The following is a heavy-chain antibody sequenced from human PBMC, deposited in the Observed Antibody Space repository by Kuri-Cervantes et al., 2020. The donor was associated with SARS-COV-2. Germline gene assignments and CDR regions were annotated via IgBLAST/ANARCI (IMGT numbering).Heavy chain of an antibody. CDR3: ASLGDAGDLSPPFDY. Sequence: SVKVSCKASGGTFSSYAISWVRQAPGQGLEWMGGIIPIFGTANYAQKFQGRVTITADESTGTAYMELSSLRSGDTAVYYCASLGDAGDLSPPFDYWGQGTLVTVSS. CDR2: IIPIFGTA. J-gene: IGHJ4*02. V-gene: IGHV1-69*13. D-gene: IGHD3-16*01. CDR1: GGTFSSYA.